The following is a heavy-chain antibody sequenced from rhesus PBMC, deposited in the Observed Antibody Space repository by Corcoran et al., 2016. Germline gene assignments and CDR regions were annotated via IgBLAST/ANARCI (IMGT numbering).Heavy chain of an antibody. CDR3: ARTTIFGVPAPDY. CDR1: GCSISSGYYY. CDR2: IYSNSKST. V-gene: IGHV4S12*01. J-gene: IGHJ4*01. D-gene: IGHD3-3*01. Sequence: QVQLQASGPGVVTPSEPLSPTRAFYGCSISSGYYYWRWLRQPPRTGLEWFGGIYSNSKSTNYNPSLRSRVTISKDTSKNQFSLKLSSVTAADTAVYYCARTTIFGVPAPDYWGQGVLVTVSS.